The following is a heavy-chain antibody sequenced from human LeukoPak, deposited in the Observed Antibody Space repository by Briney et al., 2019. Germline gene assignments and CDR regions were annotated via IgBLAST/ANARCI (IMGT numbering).Heavy chain of an antibody. Sequence: PGGSLRLSCAASGFTFSSYWMDWVRQAPGKGLVWVSRIASDGSSTTYADSVKGRFTISRDNSKNTLYLQMNSLRAEDTAVYYCAKGAQQLVYWVDYWGQGTLVTVSS. V-gene: IGHV3-74*01. J-gene: IGHJ4*02. D-gene: IGHD6-13*01. CDR1: GFTFSSYW. CDR3: AKGAQQLVYWVDY. CDR2: IASDGSST.